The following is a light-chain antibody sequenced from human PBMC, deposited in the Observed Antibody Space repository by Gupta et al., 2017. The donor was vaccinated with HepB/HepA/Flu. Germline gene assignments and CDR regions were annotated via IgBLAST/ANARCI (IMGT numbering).Light chain of an antibody. CDR3: QSYDSTNVV. J-gene: IGLJ3*02. CDR1: SGIVANNY. V-gene: IGLV6-57*02. CDR2: ENN. Sequence: NFMLTQPHSVSESPGKTVTISCTGSSGIVANNYVQWYQQRPGSAPTTVIYENNQRPSGVPDRFSGSIDSSSNSASLTISGLKTDDEADYYCQSYDSTNVVFGGGTKLTVL.